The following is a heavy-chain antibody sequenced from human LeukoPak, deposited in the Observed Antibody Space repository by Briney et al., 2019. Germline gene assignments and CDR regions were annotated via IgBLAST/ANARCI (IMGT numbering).Heavy chain of an antibody. Sequence: PSETLSLTCTVSGGSISSYYWSWLRQPAGKGLEWIGRIYTSGSTNYNPSLKSRVTMSVDTSKNQFSLKLSSVTAADTAVYYCAGDIGYCSGGSCLDYWGQGTLVTVSS. CDR1: GGSISSYY. V-gene: IGHV4-4*07. CDR2: IYTSGST. D-gene: IGHD2-15*01. J-gene: IGHJ4*02. CDR3: AGDIGYCSGGSCLDY.